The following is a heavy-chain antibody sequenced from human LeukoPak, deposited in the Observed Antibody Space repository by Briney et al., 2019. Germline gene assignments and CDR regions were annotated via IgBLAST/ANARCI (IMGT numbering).Heavy chain of an antibody. D-gene: IGHD1-26*01. Sequence: ASVKVSCKVSGYTLTELSMHWVRQAPGKGLEWMGGFDPEDGETIYAQKFQGRVTMTRDTSTRTLYMELSSLRPEDTAVYYCAREAGATDYWGQGTLVTVSS. J-gene: IGHJ4*02. V-gene: IGHV1-24*01. CDR3: AREAGATDY. CDR1: GYTLTELS. CDR2: FDPEDGET.